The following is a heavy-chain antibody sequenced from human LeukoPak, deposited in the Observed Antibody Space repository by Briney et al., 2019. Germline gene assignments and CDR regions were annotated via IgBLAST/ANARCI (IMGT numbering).Heavy chain of an antibody. CDR1: GFTFSSYA. CDR2: ISYDGSNK. CDR3: ARGPDYYDSSGSIDY. Sequence: GGSLRLSCAASGFTFSSYAMHWFRQAPGKGLEWVAVISYDGSNKYYADSVKGRFTISRDNSKNTLYLQMNSLRAEDTAVYYCARGPDYYDSSGSIDYWGQGTLVTVSS. V-gene: IGHV3-30-3*01. J-gene: IGHJ4*02. D-gene: IGHD3-22*01.